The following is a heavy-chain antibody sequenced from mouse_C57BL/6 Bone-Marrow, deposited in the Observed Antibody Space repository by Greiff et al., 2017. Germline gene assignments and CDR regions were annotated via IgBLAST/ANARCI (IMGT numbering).Heavy chain of an antibody. CDR1: GYTFTSYG. V-gene: IGHV1-81*01. J-gene: IGHJ2*01. D-gene: IGHD3-2*02. CDR2: IYPRSGNT. CDR3: ARKDSSGYW. Sequence: QVQLQQSGAELARPGASVKLSCKASGYTFTSYGISWVKQRTGQGLEWIGEIYPRSGNTYYNEKFKGKATLTADKSSSTAYMELRSLTSEDSAVYFCARKDSSGYWWGQGTTLTVSS.